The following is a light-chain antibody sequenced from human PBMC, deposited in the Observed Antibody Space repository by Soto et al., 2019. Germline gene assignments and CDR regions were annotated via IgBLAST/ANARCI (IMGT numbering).Light chain of an antibody. Sequence: QSALTQPASVSGSPGQSITISCTGTSSDVGGYNYVSWYQQHPGKAPKLMIYEVSNRPSGVSNRFSGSKSGNTASLTISGLQAEAEADYYCSSYTRSSVYVFGNGTKVTV. J-gene: IGLJ1*01. CDR2: EVS. CDR1: SSDVGGYNY. V-gene: IGLV2-14*01. CDR3: SSYTRSSVYV.